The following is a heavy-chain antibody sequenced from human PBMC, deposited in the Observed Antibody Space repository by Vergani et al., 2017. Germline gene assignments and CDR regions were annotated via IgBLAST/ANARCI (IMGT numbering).Heavy chain of an antibody. CDR3: AMEYSGFPYKYYMDV. Sequence: EVQLLESGGGLVQPGGSLRLSCAASGFTFSNSAVSWVRQAPGRGLAWVSVLYSDDRKYYRDSVYGRFTISRDNSKNTLELQMTSLRPEDTAVYYCAMEYSGFPYKYYMDVWGKGTTVTVSS. D-gene: IGHD1-26*01. CDR1: GFTFSNSA. CDR2: LYSDDRK. J-gene: IGHJ6*04. V-gene: IGHV3-23*01.